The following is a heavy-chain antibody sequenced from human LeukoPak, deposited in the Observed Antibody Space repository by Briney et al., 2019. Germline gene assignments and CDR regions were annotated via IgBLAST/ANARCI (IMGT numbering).Heavy chain of an antibody. Sequence: GGSLRLSCAASGFTFSSYEMNWVRQAPGKGLEWVSYISSSGSTIYYADSVKGRFTNSRDNAKNSLYLQMNSLRAEDTAVYYCARDGPRVMITFGGVDGYFDYWGQGTLVTVSS. CDR3: ARDGPRVMITFGGVDGYFDY. V-gene: IGHV3-48*03. J-gene: IGHJ4*02. D-gene: IGHD3-16*01. CDR1: GFTFSSYE. CDR2: ISSSGSTI.